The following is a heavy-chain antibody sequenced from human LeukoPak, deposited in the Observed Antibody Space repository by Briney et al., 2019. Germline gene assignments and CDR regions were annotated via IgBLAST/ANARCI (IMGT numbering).Heavy chain of an antibody. V-gene: IGHV3-7*05. J-gene: IGHJ4*02. CDR3: VAAGGY. CDR2: IKDDGSEK. Sequence: GGSLRLSSAASGFTLSTYWMNWVRQAPGRGLEWVASIKDDGSEKNYVDSVKGRYTISRDNANKSLCLQMNSLRAEDRAVYYCVAAGGYWGQGALVTVSS. D-gene: IGHD6-13*01. CDR1: GFTLSTYW.